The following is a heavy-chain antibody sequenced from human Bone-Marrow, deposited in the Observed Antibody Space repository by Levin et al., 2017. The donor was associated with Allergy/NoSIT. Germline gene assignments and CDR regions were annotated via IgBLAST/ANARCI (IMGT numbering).Heavy chain of an antibody. D-gene: IGHD3-10*01. V-gene: IGHV4-39*01. CDR2: IYYTGTS. J-gene: IGHJ5*02. CDR1: GGSISTSGYY. CDR3: ARLPKRYYYGAGRPSDP. Sequence: SQTLSLTCTVSGGSISTSGYYWGWIRQPPGKGLEWIGSIYYTGTSDYNPSLKSRVTISVDTSKNQFSLKLSSVTAADTAVYFCARLPKRYYYGAGRPSDPWGQGILATVSS.